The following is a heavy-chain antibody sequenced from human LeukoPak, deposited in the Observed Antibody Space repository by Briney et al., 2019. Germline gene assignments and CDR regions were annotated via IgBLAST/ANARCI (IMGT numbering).Heavy chain of an antibody. CDR2: IYPGDSDT. V-gene: IGHV5-51*01. J-gene: IGHJ6*02. D-gene: IGHD6-13*01. Sequence: GASLRISCKGSGYSSTSHWISWVRQMPGKGLEWMGIIYPGDSDTRYSPSFQGQVTISADKSISTAYLQWSSLTASDTAMYYCARLPCEQQLVRGDCSDYYGMDVWGQGTTVSVSS. CDR1: GYSSTSHW. CDR3: ARLPCEQQLVRGDCSDYYGMDV.